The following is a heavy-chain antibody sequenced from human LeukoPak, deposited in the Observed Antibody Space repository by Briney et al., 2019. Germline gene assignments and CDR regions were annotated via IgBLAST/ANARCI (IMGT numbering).Heavy chain of an antibody. CDR3: ASSYRSDDYYYMVV. J-gene: IGHJ6*03. Sequence: ASVKVSCKASGGTFSSYAISWVRQAPGQGLEWMGGIIPIFGTANYAQKFQGRVTITTDESTSTAYRELSSLRSEDTAVYYCASSYRSDDYYYMVVWGKGTTVTVSS. CDR1: GGTFSSYA. D-gene: IGHD1-14*01. V-gene: IGHV1-69*05. CDR2: IIPIFGTA.